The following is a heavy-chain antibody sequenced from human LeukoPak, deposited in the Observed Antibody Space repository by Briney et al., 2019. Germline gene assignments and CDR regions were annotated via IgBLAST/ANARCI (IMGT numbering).Heavy chain of an antibody. Sequence: GGSLRLSCAASGFTFSSYWMSWVRQAPGKGLEWVANIKQDGSEKYYVDSVKGRFTISRDNAKNSLYLQMNSLRAEDTAVYYCARDATPRGITMIVVAPPDAFDIWGQGTMVTVSS. CDR3: ARDATPRGITMIVVAPPDAFDI. CDR1: GFTFSSYW. V-gene: IGHV3-7*01. D-gene: IGHD3-22*01. J-gene: IGHJ3*02. CDR2: IKQDGSEK.